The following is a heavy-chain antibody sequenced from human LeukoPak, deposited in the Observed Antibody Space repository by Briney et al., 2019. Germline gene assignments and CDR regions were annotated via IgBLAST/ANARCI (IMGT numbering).Heavy chain of an antibody. D-gene: IGHD2-8*01. V-gene: IGHV3-30-3*01. CDR2: VSYDGSNK. Sequence: PGGSLRLSCAASGFTLSSCAMHWVRQAPGKGLEWVSVVSYDGSNKYFADSVKGRFTISRDNSKNTLYLQMNSLRAEDTAVYYCARGWGYTYGYFDYWGQGTLVTVSS. CDR1: GFTLSSCA. CDR3: ARGWGYTYGYFDY. J-gene: IGHJ4*02.